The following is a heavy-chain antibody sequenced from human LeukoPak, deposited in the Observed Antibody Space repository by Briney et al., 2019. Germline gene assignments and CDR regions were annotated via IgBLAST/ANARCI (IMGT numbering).Heavy chain of an antibody. Sequence: SETLSLTCTVSGGSISSYYWSWIRQPAGKGLEWIGRIYTSGSTNYNPSLKSRVTMSVDTSKNQFSLKLSSVTAADTAVYYCAREGYSYGQYYFDYWGQGTLVTVSS. V-gene: IGHV4-4*07. D-gene: IGHD5-18*01. J-gene: IGHJ4*02. CDR1: GGSISSYY. CDR3: AREGYSYGQYYFDY. CDR2: IYTSGST.